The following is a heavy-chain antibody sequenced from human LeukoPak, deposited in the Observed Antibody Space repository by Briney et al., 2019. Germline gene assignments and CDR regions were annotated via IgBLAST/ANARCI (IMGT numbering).Heavy chain of an antibody. CDR3: AKDRGGDYGDLYFDY. CDR2: ISSSSYI. D-gene: IGHD4-17*01. J-gene: IGHJ4*02. Sequence: GGSLRLSCAASGFTFSSYSMNWVRQAPGKGLEWVSSISSSSYIYYADSVKGRFTISRDNAKNSLYLQMNSLRAEDTAVYYCAKDRGGDYGDLYFDYWGQGTLVTVSS. CDR1: GFTFSSYS. V-gene: IGHV3-21*01.